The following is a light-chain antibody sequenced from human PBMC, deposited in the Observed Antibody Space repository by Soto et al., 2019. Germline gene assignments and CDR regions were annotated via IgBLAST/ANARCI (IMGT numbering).Light chain of an antibody. CDR3: QQYYSYPRT. V-gene: IGKV1-8*01. J-gene: IGKJ1*01. Sequence: AIRMTQSPSSLSASTGDRVTITCRASQGMSSYLAWYQQKPGKAPKLLIYAASTLQSGVPSRFSGSGSGTDFTLTIICLQSEDFATYYCQQYYSYPRTFGQGTKVEIK. CDR1: QGMSSY. CDR2: AAS.